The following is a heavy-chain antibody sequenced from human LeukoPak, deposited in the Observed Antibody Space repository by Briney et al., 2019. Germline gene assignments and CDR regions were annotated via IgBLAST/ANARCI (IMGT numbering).Heavy chain of an antibody. J-gene: IGHJ4*02. V-gene: IGHV1-2*02. CDR2: INPKSGGT. CDR1: GYTFTDYF. CDR3: ARVGDYGDDYFDY. Sequence: ASVKVSCKASGYTFTDYFMNWVRQAPGQGLEWMGWINPKSGGTVYAQKFQGRVTMTTDTSTSTAYMELRSLRSDDTAVYYCARVGDYGDDYFDYWGQGTLVTVSS. D-gene: IGHD4-17*01.